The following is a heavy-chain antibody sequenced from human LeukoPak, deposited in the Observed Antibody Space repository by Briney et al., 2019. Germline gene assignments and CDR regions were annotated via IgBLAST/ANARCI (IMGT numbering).Heavy chain of an antibody. J-gene: IGHJ4*02. D-gene: IGHD2-21*02. CDR3: ARDWDCGGDCYSAFDY. V-gene: IGHV1-46*01. CDR2: INPSGGST. Sequence: ASVKVSCKASGYTFTSYDINWVRQATGQGLEWMGIINPSGGSTSYAQKFQGRVTMTRDMSTSTVYMELSSLRSEDTAVHYCARDWDCGGDCYSAFDYWGQGTLVTVSS. CDR1: GYTFTSYD.